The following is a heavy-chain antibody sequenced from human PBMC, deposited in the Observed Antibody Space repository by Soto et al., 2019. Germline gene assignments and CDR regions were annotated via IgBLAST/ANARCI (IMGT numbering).Heavy chain of an antibody. J-gene: IGHJ5*02. V-gene: IGHV4-39*01. Sequence: SETLSLTCTVSGGSISSSSYYWGWIRQPPGKGLEWIGSIYYSGSTYYNPSLKSRVTISVDTSKNQFSLKRRSVTAADTAVYYCARRWYSSSSNWFDPWGQGTLVTVSS. D-gene: IGHD6-6*01. CDR3: ARRWYSSSSNWFDP. CDR2: IYYSGST. CDR1: GGSISSSSYY.